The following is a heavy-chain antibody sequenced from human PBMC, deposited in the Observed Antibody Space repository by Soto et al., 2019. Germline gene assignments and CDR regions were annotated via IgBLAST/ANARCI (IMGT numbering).Heavy chain of an antibody. V-gene: IGHV3-33*01. J-gene: IGHJ6*03. Sequence: SLRLSCAASGFTFSSYGMHWVRQAPGKGLEWVAVIWYDGSNKYYADSVKGRFTISRDNSKNTLYLQMNSLRAEDTAVYYCARDSEDIVVVPAEKEYYYYMDVWGKGTTVTVS. CDR3: ARDSEDIVVVPAEKEYYYYMDV. CDR1: GFTFSSYG. D-gene: IGHD2-2*01. CDR2: IWYDGSNK.